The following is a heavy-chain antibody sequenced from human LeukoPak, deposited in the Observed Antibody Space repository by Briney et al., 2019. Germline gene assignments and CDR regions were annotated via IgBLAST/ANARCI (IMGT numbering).Heavy chain of an antibody. Sequence: SETLSLTCTVSGSSISSNSDYWGWIRQPPGKGLEWIGTIYYSGSTYYNPSFKSRVIISVDTSKNQFSLKLSSVTAADTAVYYCASLRERSYYARGFDYWGQGTLVTVSS. D-gene: IGHD1-26*01. CDR1: GSSISSNSDY. CDR2: IYYSGST. CDR3: ASLRERSYYARGFDY. V-gene: IGHV4-39*01. J-gene: IGHJ4*02.